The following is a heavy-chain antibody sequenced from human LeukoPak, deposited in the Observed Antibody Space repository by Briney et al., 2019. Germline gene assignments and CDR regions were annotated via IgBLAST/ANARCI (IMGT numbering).Heavy chain of an antibody. CDR3: AQTPTYYYYYMDV. J-gene: IGHJ6*03. Sequence: ASVKVSCKASGYTFSNYDMNWVRQAPGQGLEWMGMITPSGGISYGQNFQGRVTMTRDMSTNTVYMELSRLRSDDTAVYYCAQTPTYYYYYMDVWGKGTTVTVSS. CDR1: GYTFSNYD. V-gene: IGHV1-46*01. CDR2: ITPSGGI.